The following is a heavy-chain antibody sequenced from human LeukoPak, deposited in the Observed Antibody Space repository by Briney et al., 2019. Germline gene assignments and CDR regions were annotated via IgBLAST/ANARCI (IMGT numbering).Heavy chain of an antibody. CDR2: ISYDGSNK. Sequence: PGGSLRLSCAASGFTSSSYAMHWVRQAPGKGLEWVAVISYDGSNKYHADSVKGRFTISRDNSKNTMCLQMNSLRAEDTAVYYCARDIAAAGWYFQHWGQGTLVTVSS. V-gene: IGHV3-30-3*01. J-gene: IGHJ1*01. CDR3: ARDIAAAGWYFQH. D-gene: IGHD6-13*01. CDR1: GFTSSSYA.